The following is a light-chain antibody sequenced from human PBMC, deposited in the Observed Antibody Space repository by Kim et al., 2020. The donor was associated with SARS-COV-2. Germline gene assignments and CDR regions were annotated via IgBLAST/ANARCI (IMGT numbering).Light chain of an antibody. CDR2: GNS. V-gene: IGLV1-40*01. J-gene: IGLJ3*02. CDR3: QSYDSSLSGSV. Sequence: VTIACTGSSSNIGAGYDVHWYQQLPGTAPKLLIYGNSNRPSGVPDRFSGSKSGTSASLAITGLQAEDEADYYCQSYDSSLSGSVFGGGTQLTVL. CDR1: SSNIGAGYD.